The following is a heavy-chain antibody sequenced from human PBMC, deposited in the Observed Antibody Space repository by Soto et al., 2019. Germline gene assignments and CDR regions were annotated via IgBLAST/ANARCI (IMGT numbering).Heavy chain of an antibody. CDR3: ARAYLGKLPRRADYYYAMDV. J-gene: IGHJ6*02. D-gene: IGHD3-10*01. V-gene: IGHV3-13*05. Sequence: PGGSLRLSCAASGFTFSSYAMTWVRQAPGKGLEWVSALGAADDPYYLASVKGRFSVSRDNAQKSLYLQMNNLRVGDTAVYYCARAYLGKLPRRADYYYAMDVWGRGTTVTVSS. CDR1: GFTFSSYA. CDR2: LGAADDP.